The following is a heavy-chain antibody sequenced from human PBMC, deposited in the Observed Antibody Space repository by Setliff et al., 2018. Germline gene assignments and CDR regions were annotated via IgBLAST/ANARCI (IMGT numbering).Heavy chain of an antibody. J-gene: IGHJ1*01. CDR1: GYNFKTYA. CDR2: ISLYDGHT. Sequence: ASVKVSCKASGYNFKTYAISWVRQAPGQGLEWMGFISLYDGHTNYAQNFQGRLTVTTDTSKSTAYMELSSLRFDDTAVYYCARGNPAERYEYWGQGTLVTVSS. V-gene: IGHV1-18*01. D-gene: IGHD5-12*01. CDR3: ARGNPAERYEY.